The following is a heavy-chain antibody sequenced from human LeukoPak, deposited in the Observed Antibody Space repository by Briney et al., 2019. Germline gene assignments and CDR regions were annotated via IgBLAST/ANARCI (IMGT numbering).Heavy chain of an antibody. CDR1: GGTFSSYA. CDR2: IIPIFGTA. Sequence: SVKVSCKASGGTFSSYAISWVRQAPGQGLEWMGGIIPIFGTANYAQKFQGRVTITADESTSTAYMELSSLRSEDTAVYYCARDLVEVATISAFDIWGQGTMVTVSS. D-gene: IGHD5-24*01. J-gene: IGHJ3*02. V-gene: IGHV1-69*13. CDR3: ARDLVEVATISAFDI.